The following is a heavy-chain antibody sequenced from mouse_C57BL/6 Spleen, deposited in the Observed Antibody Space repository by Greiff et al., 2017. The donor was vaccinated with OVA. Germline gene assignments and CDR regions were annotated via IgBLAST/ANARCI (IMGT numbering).Heavy chain of an antibody. D-gene: IGHD2-1*01. CDR2: INPSSGYT. J-gene: IGHJ2*01. Sequence: VQLQQSGAELARPGASVKMTCKASGYTFTSYTMHWVKQRPGQGLEWIGYINPSSGYTKYNQKFKDKATLTADKSSSTAYMQLSSLTSEDSAVYYCARSGSTVYPYYFDYWGQGTTLTVSS. CDR1: GYTFTSYT. V-gene: IGHV1-4*01. CDR3: ARSGSTVYPYYFDY.